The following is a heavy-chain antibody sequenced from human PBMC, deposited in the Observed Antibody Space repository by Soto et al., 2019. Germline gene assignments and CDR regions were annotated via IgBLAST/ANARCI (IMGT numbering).Heavy chain of an antibody. CDR3: AKDSPQYYYDSSGYAFDI. J-gene: IGHJ3*02. V-gene: IGHV3-23*01. D-gene: IGHD3-22*01. CDR1: GFTFSSYA. CDR2: ISGSGGST. Sequence: EVQLLESGGGLVQPGGSLRLSCAASGFTFSSYAMSWVRQAPGKGLEWVSAISGSGGSTYYADSVKGRFTISRYNSKNTLYLQINSLRAEDTAVYYCAKDSPQYYYDSSGYAFDIWGKGTMVTVSS.